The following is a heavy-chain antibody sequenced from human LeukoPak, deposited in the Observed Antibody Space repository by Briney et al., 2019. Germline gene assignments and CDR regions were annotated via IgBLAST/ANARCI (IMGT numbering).Heavy chain of an antibody. Sequence: ASVKVSCKASGYTFTGYYMHWVRQAPGQGREWMGWINPNSGGTNYAQKFQGWVTMTRDTSISTAYMELSRLRSDDTAVYYCARSGAMGQKDFDYWGQGTLVTVSS. CDR3: ARSGAMGQKDFDY. V-gene: IGHV1-2*04. CDR1: GYTFTGYY. D-gene: IGHD5-18*01. CDR2: INPNSGGT. J-gene: IGHJ4*02.